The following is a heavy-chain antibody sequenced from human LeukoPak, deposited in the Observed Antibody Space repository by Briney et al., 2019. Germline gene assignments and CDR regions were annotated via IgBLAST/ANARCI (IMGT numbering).Heavy chain of an antibody. J-gene: IGHJ4*02. CDR2: IKQDGSEK. D-gene: IGHD6-13*01. CDR3: ARASDSSWSPPTEEFDY. Sequence: PGGSLRLSCAASGFTFSSYAMSWVRQAPGKGLEWVANIKQDGSEKYYVDSVKGRFTISRDNAKNSLYLQMNSLRAEDTAVYYCARASDSSWSPPTEEFDYWGQGTLVTASS. CDR1: GFTFSSYA. V-gene: IGHV3-7*01.